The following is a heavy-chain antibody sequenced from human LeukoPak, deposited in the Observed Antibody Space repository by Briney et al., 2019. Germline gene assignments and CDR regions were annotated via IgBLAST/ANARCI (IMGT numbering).Heavy chain of an antibody. Sequence: GGSLRLSCAASGFTFSSYSMNWVRQAPGKGLEWVSSISSSSSYIYYADSVKGRFTISRDNAKNSLYLQMNSLRAEDTAVYYCARVSRAYCSGGSCRRPDDYWGQGTPVTVSS. V-gene: IGHV3-21*01. CDR1: GFTFSSYS. CDR2: ISSSSSYI. J-gene: IGHJ4*02. CDR3: ARVSRAYCSGGSCRRPDDY. D-gene: IGHD2-15*01.